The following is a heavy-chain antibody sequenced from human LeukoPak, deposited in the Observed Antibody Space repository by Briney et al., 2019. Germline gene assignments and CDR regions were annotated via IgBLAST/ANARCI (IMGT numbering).Heavy chain of an antibody. J-gene: IGHJ5*02. CDR2: ISGYNGNT. V-gene: IGHV1-18*01. Sequence: GASVKVSCKXSGHTFISTDFSWIRQAPGQGLEWMGWISGYNGNTNYSQKFQGRVTLTTDTSTSTVYMELTSLTSDDTAVYFCARASGNVRVEKFDPWGQGTLVTVSS. CDR3: ARASGNVRVEKFDP. CDR1: GHTFISTD. D-gene: IGHD2-15*01.